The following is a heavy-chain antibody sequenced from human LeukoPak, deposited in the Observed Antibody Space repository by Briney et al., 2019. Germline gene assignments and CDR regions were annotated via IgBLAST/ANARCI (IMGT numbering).Heavy chain of an antibody. CDR3: ARGASISLEAAVY. V-gene: IGHV3-21*01. CDR2: ISSSSSYI. CDR1: GFTFSICS. Sequence: GGSLRLTCAAPGFTFSICSMNWVRQAPGKGLEWVSSISSSSSYIYYADSVKGRFTISRDNAKNSLYLQMNSLRAEDTAVYYCARGASISLEAAVYWGQGTLVTVSS. D-gene: IGHD6-13*01. J-gene: IGHJ4*02.